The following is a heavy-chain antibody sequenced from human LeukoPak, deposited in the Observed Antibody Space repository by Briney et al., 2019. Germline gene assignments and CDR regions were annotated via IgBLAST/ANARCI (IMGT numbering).Heavy chain of an antibody. Sequence: GGSLRLSCAASGFTFSNYVMGWVRQAPGKGLEWVSSISGSGGSTYYADSVKGRFTISRDNSKNTLYLQMNSLRVEDTAVYYCAEEVRNTYPTFDYWGQGTLVTVSS. V-gene: IGHV3-23*01. CDR3: AEEVRNTYPTFDY. J-gene: IGHJ4*02. CDR1: GFTFSNYV. D-gene: IGHD2/OR15-2a*01. CDR2: ISGSGGST.